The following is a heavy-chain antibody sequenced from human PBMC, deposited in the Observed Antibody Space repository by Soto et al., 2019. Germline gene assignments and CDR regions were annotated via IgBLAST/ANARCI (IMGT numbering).Heavy chain of an antibody. V-gene: IGHV3-23*01. CDR1: GFTFSSYA. J-gene: IGHJ4*02. CDR3: AKPQTTAAAIGRHFDY. CDR2: ISGSGGST. D-gene: IGHD2-2*02. Sequence: GGSLRLSCAASGFTFSSYAMSWVRQAPGKGLEWVSAISGSGGSTYYADSVKGRFTISRDNSKNTLYLQMNSLRAEDTAVYYCAKPQTTAAAIGRHFDYWGQGTLVTVSS.